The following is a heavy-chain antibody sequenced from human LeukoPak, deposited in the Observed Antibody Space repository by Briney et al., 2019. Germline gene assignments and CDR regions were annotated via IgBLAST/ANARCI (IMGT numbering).Heavy chain of an antibody. CDR1: GFTFSSYS. V-gene: IGHV3-21*01. CDR2: ISSSSSYI. Sequence: GGSLRLSCAASGFTFSSYSMNWVRQAPGKGLEWVSSISSSSSYIYYADSVKGRFTISRDNAKNSLYLQMNSLRAEDTAVYYCARDRAVAGTSGGDYWGQGTLVTVSS. CDR3: ARDRAVAGTSGGDY. D-gene: IGHD6-19*01. J-gene: IGHJ4*02.